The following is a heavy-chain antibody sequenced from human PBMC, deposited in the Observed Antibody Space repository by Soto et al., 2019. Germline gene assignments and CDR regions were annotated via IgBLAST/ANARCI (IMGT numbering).Heavy chain of an antibody. D-gene: IGHD1-1*01. J-gene: IGHJ6*02. CDR3: ARERGSGTTTYGMDV. CDR2: INPNSGGA. V-gene: IGHV1-2*04. Sequence: QVQLVQSGAEVKKPGASVKVSCKASGYTFTGYYMHWVRQAPGQGLEWMGWINPNSGGAHYAQKFQGWVTMTRDTSIGTTYMELSRLRSDATAVYYCARERGSGTTTYGMDVWGQGTTVTVSS. CDR1: GYTFTGYY.